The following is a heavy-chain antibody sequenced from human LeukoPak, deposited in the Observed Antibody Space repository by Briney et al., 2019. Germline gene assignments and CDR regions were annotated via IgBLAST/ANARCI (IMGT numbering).Heavy chain of an antibody. V-gene: IGHV3-23*01. D-gene: IGHD1-26*01. CDR1: GFTFSTSA. Sequence: GGSLRLSCAASGFTFSTSAMSWVRQAPGKGLEWVSGISGSGDSTYYVDSVKGRFTISRDNAKNSLYLQMNSLRDEDTAVYYCARAGLVGATSFDYWGQGTLVTVSS. CDR3: ARAGLVGATSFDY. CDR2: ISGSGDST. J-gene: IGHJ4*02.